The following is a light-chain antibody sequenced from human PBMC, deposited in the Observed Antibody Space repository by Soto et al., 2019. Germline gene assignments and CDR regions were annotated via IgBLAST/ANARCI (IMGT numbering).Light chain of an antibody. CDR3: QSFDTSLSGWV. CDR1: SSNIGSASE. V-gene: IGLV1-40*01. Sequence: QSVLTQPPSVSGAPGQRVTISCTGTSSNIGSASEVHWYQQIPGTAPKLLTKRITNRPSGVPDRFSGSKSGTSASLAITGLQADDEADYYCQSFDTSLSGWVFGGGTKLTVL. J-gene: IGLJ3*02. CDR2: RIT.